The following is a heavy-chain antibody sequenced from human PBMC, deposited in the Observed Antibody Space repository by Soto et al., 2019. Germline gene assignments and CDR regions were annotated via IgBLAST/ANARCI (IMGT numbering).Heavy chain of an antibody. D-gene: IGHD6-13*01. Sequence: EVQLVESGGGLVQPGRSLRLSCAASGFTFDDYAMHWVRQAPGKGLEWVSGISWNSGRIGYADSVKGRFTISRDNAKNSLYLQMNSLRAEDTALYYCAKDKGIALNLLDYWGQGTLVTVSS. J-gene: IGHJ4*02. CDR3: AKDKGIALNLLDY. CDR2: ISWNSGRI. CDR1: GFTFDDYA. V-gene: IGHV3-9*01.